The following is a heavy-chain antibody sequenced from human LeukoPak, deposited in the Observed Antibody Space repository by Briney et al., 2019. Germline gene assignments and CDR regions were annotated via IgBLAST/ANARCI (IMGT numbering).Heavy chain of an antibody. J-gene: IGHJ4*02. V-gene: IGHV1-2*06. CDR2: INPNIGDT. Sequence: ASVKVSCKSSGYTFTGYYIHWLRQAPGQGLEWMGRINPNIGDTNYSQKFQGRVTMTRDTSISTAYMELSRLRSDDTAVYYCARTDGVDYWGQETLVTVSS. D-gene: IGHD4-17*01. CDR1: GYTFTGYY. CDR3: ARTDGVDY.